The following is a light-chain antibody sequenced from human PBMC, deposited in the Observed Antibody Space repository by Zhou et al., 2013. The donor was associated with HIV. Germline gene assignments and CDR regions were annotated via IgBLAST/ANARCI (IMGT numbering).Light chain of an antibody. J-gene: IGKJ2*01. V-gene: IGKV1-39*01. CDR1: HSISSS. Sequence: DIQMTQSPSSLSASVGDRVTITCRASHSISSSLNWYQQKPGKAPNLLIYAASSLQSGVPSRFSGSGSGTDFTLTISSLQPEDVATYYCQKYNNAPYTFGQGTKLEIK. CDR2: AAS. CDR3: QKYNNAPYT.